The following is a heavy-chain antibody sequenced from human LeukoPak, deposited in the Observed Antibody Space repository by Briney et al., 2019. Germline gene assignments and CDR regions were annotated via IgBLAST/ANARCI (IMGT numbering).Heavy chain of an antibody. Sequence: GGTLTLTCAASGVTFSSYAMSWIRQAPGKGLEWVSAISGSGGSTYYADSVKGRFTISRDNSKNTLYLQMNSVRAEDTAVYFCAKDKRRDGYNYRYWGQGTLVTVSS. CDR2: ISGSGGST. CDR1: GVTFSSYA. J-gene: IGHJ4*02. V-gene: IGHV3-23*01. D-gene: IGHD5-24*01. CDR3: AKDKRRDGYNYRY.